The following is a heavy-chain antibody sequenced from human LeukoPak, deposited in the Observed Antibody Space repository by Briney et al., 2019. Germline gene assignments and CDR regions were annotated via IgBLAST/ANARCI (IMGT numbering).Heavy chain of an antibody. Sequence: AGGSLRLSCAASGFSFSSYTINWVRQAPGKGLEWVSYISSSSTTIYYADSVKGRFTISRDNAKNSLYLQMNSLRAEDTAVYYCARDLMRCWGQGTLVTVSS. CDR2: ISSSSTTI. CDR3: ARDLMRC. CDR1: GFSFSSYT. J-gene: IGHJ4*02. V-gene: IGHV3-48*04.